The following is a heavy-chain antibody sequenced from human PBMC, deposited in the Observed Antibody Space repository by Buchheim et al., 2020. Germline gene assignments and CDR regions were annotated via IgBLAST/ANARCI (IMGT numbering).Heavy chain of an antibody. CDR2: ISGSGAGT. V-gene: IGHV3-23*01. CDR1: GFTFSSYA. CDR3: AKDHCSTTSCYTYFDY. D-gene: IGHD2-2*02. J-gene: IGHJ4*02. Sequence: EVQLLESGGGLVQPGGSLRLSCAASGFTFSSYAMNWVRQAPGKGLEWVSTISGSGAGTYYADSVKGRFTISRDKSKNPLYLQMNSLRAEDTAVYYCAKDHCSTTSCYTYFDYWGQGTL.